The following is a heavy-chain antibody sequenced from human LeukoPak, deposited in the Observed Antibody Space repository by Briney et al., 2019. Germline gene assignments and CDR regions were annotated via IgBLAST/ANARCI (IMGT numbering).Heavy chain of an antibody. V-gene: IGHV4-31*03. CDR2: IYNSGNT. D-gene: IGHD3-10*01. CDR3: ARSPSGSYYAAPFDS. CDR1: GGSISSGGYF. Sequence: PSQTLSLTCTVSGGSISSGGYFWSWIRQHPRKGLEWIGYIYNSGNTYYNPSLKSRVITSLDMSRNQFSLKLTSVTAADTALYYCARSPSGSYYAAPFDSWGQGTPVTVSS. J-gene: IGHJ4*02.